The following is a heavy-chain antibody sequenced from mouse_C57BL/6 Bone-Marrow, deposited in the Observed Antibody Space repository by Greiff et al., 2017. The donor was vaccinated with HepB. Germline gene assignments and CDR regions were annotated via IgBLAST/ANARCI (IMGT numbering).Heavy chain of an antibody. CDR2: IDPENGDT. J-gene: IGHJ2*01. CDR3: TLYGPYYFDY. V-gene: IGHV14-4*01. D-gene: IGHD1-1*02. Sequence: VHVKQSGAELVRPGASVKLSCTASGFNIKDDYMHWVKQRPEQGLEWIGWIDPENGDTEYASKFQGKATITADTSSNTAYLQLSSLTSEDTAVYYCTLYGPYYFDYWGQGTTLTVSS. CDR1: GFNIKDDY.